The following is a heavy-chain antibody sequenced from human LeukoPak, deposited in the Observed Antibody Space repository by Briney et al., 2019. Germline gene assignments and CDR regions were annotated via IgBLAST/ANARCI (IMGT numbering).Heavy chain of an antibody. CDR1: GFNFNYFA. CDR3: SRIKYGGNSGYHFDY. CDR2: IGDSGSGG. V-gene: IGHV3-23*01. Sequence: GGSLRLSCSASGFNFNYFAMSWIRQAPGKRLEWVSTIGDSGSGGSYADSVRGRFTISRDNSKNMVYLQMHSLRVDYSAVYYCSRIKYGGNSGYHFDYWGQGTLVTVSS. D-gene: IGHD4-23*01. J-gene: IGHJ4*02.